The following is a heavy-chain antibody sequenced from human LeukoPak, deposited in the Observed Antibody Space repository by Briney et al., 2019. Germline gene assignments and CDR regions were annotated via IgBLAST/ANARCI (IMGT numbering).Heavy chain of an antibody. D-gene: IGHD3-22*01. CDR3: ARFPGRNYYDSSGFDY. J-gene: IGHJ4*02. V-gene: IGHV3-7*01. CDR1: GFIFRNDW. CDR2: IKGDGSEK. Sequence: GGSLRLSCVGSGFIFRNDWMHWVRKAPGKGLEWVATIKGDGSEKVYLGALRARFSISRDNAKNSLYLQMNSLRAEDTAVYYCARFPGRNYYDSSGFDYWGQGTLVTVSS.